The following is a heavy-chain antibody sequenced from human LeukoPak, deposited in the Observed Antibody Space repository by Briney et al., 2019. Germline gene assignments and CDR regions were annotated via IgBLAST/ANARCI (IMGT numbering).Heavy chain of an antibody. D-gene: IGHD3-22*01. CDR3: ARVQTDSSGDYYGFDY. V-gene: IGHV3-48*03. Sequence: GSLRLSCAASGFTFSSYEMNWVRQAPGKGLEWVSYISSSGSTIYYADSVKGRFTISRDNAKNSLYLQMNSLRAEDTAVYYCARVQTDSSGDYYGFDYWGQGTLVTVSS. CDR2: ISSSGSTI. CDR1: GFTFSSYE. J-gene: IGHJ4*02.